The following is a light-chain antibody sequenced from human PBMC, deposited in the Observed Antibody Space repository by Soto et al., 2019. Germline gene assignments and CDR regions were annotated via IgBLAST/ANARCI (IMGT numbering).Light chain of an antibody. Sequence: EIVLTQSPGTLSLSPGKRATLSCRASQTISSAYLAWYQQRPGQAPRLLIYGASTRATGIPDRFSGRGSGTDFALTISRLEPEDFAVYYCQHRYNWPPLTFGGGTKVEIK. V-gene: IGKV3D-20*02. CDR2: GAS. CDR3: QHRYNWPPLT. CDR1: QTISSAY. J-gene: IGKJ4*01.